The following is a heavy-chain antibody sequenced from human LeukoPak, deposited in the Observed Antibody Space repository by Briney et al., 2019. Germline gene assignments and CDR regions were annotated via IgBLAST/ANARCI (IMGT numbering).Heavy chain of an antibody. CDR1: GGSISGYY. D-gene: IGHD6-19*01. V-gene: IGHV4-59*12. Sequence: PSETLSLTCTVSGGSISGYYWSWIRQPPGKGLEWIGYIFYSGSTNYNPSLKSRVTISLDKSRNHFSLKLTSVTAADSAVYYCARRSPYSTGWSSYFDYWGQGALVTVSS. CDR2: IFYSGST. J-gene: IGHJ4*02. CDR3: ARRSPYSTGWSSYFDY.